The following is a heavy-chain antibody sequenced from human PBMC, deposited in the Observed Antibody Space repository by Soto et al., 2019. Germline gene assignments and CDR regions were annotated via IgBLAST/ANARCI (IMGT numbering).Heavy chain of an antibody. CDR2: ITGSGDIT. V-gene: IGHV3-23*01. J-gene: IGHJ4*02. CDR3: AKKPTGRPAAFDY. D-gene: IGHD2-15*01. CDR1: GFTFTTHA. Sequence: GGSLRLSCAASGFTFTTHAMSWVRQAPGKGLEWVSVITGSGDITYYSDSVRGRFTISRDNFKNTVYLQMNSLRAEDTAVYYCAKKPTGRPAAFDYWGQGALVTVSS.